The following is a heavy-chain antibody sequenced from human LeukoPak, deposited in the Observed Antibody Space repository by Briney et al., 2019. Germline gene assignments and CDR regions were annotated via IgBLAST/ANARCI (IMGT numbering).Heavy chain of an antibody. V-gene: IGHV3-9*03. J-gene: IGHJ6*03. Sequence: GGSLRLSCAAPGFTFDDYAMHWVRQAPGKGLEWVSGISWNSGSIGYADSVKGRFTISRDNAKNSLYLQMNSLRAEDMALYYCAKDIGRWLQVSNYVDVWGKGTTVTVSS. CDR1: GFTFDDYA. CDR2: ISWNSGSI. CDR3: AKDIGRWLQVSNYVDV. D-gene: IGHD5-24*01.